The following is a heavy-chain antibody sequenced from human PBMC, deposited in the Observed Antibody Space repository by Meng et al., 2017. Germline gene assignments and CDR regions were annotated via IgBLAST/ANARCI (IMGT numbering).Heavy chain of an antibody. V-gene: IGHV1-69*13. J-gene: IGHJ4*02. CDR1: GGTFSSYA. CDR3: AKGAVANLQDFDY. Sequence: SVKVSCKASGGTFSSYAISWVRQAPGQGLEWMGGIIPIFGTANYAQKFQGRVTITADESTSTAYMELSSLRSEDTAVYYCAKGAVANLQDFDYWGQGTLVTVSS. D-gene: IGHD4/OR15-4a*01. CDR2: IIPIFGTA.